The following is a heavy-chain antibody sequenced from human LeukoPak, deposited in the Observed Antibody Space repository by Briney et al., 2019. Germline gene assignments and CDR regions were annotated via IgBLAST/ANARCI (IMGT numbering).Heavy chain of an antibody. J-gene: IGHJ5*02. CDR2: IYYSGST. CDR1: GGSISSYY. V-gene: IGHV4-59*01. CDR3: ARVTTVTTYFRFDP. D-gene: IGHD4-11*01. Sequence: SETLPLTCTVSGGSISSYYWSWIRQPPGKGLEWIGYIYYSGSTNYNPSLKSRVTISVDTSKNQFSLKLSSVTAADTAVYYCARVTTVTTYFRFDPWGQGTLVTVSS.